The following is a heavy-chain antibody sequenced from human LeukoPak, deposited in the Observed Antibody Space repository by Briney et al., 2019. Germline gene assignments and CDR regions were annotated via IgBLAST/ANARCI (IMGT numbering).Heavy chain of an antibody. D-gene: IGHD5-18*01. J-gene: IGHJ4*02. CDR1: GFPFSSYS. CDR3: ARDPEVDTAMVLFDY. CDR2: ISSSSSYI. Sequence: GGSLRLSCVASGFPFSSYSMNWVRQAPGKGLEWVSSISSSSSYIYYADSVKGRFTISRDNAKNSLYLQMNSLRAEDTAVYYCARDPEVDTAMVLFDYWGQGTLVTVSS. V-gene: IGHV3-21*01.